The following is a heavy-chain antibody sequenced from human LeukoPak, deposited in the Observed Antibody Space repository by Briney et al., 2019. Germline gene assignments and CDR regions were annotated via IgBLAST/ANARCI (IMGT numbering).Heavy chain of an antibody. CDR3: AREKTYGSGTYYNNLFDP. CDR2: IYTSGST. Sequence: SETLSLTCTVPGGSISSGSYYWSWIRQPAGKGLEWIGRIYTSGSTNFNPSLKSRVTISVDTSKNQFSLKLSSVTAADTAVYYCAREKTYGSGTYYNNLFDPWGQGILVTVSS. D-gene: IGHD3-10*01. V-gene: IGHV4-61*02. J-gene: IGHJ5*02. CDR1: GGSISSGSYY.